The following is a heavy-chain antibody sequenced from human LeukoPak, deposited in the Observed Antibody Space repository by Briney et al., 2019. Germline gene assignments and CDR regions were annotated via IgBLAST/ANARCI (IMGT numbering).Heavy chain of an antibody. Sequence: ETLSLTCTVSGGSISSYYWSWIRQPPGKGLEWVSGINWNGGSTGNADSVKGRFTISRDNAKNSLYLQMNSLRGEDTALYYCARGGLIQRHAFDIWGQGTMVTVSS. V-gene: IGHV3-20*04. CDR1: GGSISSYY. D-gene: IGHD1-1*01. CDR3: ARGGLIQRHAFDI. J-gene: IGHJ3*02. CDR2: INWNGGST.